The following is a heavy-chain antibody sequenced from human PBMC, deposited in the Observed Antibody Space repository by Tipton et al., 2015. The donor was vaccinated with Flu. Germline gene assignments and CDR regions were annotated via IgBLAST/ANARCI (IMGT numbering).Heavy chain of an antibody. Sequence: TLSLTCTVSGGSISGSISSYYWSWIRQPPGKGLEWIGYISYSGSTNYNPSLKSRVTISVDTAKNQFSLKLTSVTAADTAVYYCARELGHGVLRTFDYWGQGTLVTVSS. CDR1: GGSISGSISSYY. D-gene: IGHD3-3*01. CDR2: ISYSGST. CDR3: ARELGHGVLRTFDY. V-gene: IGHV4-61*01. J-gene: IGHJ4*02.